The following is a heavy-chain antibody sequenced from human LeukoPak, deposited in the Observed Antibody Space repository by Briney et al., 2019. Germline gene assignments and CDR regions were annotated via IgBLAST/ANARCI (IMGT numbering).Heavy chain of an antibody. V-gene: IGHV4-59*01. CDR3: ARDSATSLEFNWNQDYYDYYYMDV. J-gene: IGHJ6*03. CDR2: IYHSGST. CDR1: GGSLNSYY. Sequence: SETLSLTCTVSGGSLNSYYWSWIRQPPGKGLEWIGNIYHSGSTNYNPSLKSRVTISVDTSKKQFSLKLTSVTAADTAVYYCARDSATSLEFNWNQDYYDYYYMDVWDKGTTVTVSS. D-gene: IGHD1-20*01.